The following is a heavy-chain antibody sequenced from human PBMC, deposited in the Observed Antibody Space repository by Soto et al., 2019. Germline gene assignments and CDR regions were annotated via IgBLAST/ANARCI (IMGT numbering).Heavy chain of an antibody. J-gene: IGHJ3*02. CDR2: ISYDGSNK. V-gene: IGHV3-30-3*01. CDR1: GFTFSSYA. Sequence: LRLSCAASGFTFSSYAMHWVRQAPGKGLEWVAVISYDGSNKYYADSVKGRFTISRDNPKNTLYLQMNSLRAEDTAVYYCARGSSSSSDAFDIWGQGTMVTVSS. CDR3: ARGSSSSSDAFDI. D-gene: IGHD6-6*01.